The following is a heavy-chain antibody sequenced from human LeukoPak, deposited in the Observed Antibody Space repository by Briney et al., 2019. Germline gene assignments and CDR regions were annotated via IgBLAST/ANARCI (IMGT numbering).Heavy chain of an antibody. J-gene: IGHJ4*02. CDR1: GFTFSSFS. CDR3: ARSFDF. Sequence: GGSLRLSCAASGFTFSSFSMNWVRQAPGKGLEWVSSISSSSSNIYYADSVKGRFTISRDNAKSSLYMEMNSLRAEDTAVCYCARSFDFWGQGTLVTVSS. CDR2: ISSSSSNI. V-gene: IGHV3-21*06.